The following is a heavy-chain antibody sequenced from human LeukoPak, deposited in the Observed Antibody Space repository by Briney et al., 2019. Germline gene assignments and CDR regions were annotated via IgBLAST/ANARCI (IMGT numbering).Heavy chain of an antibody. CDR1: GVTFSSYS. Sequence: PGGSLILSCAASGVTFSSYSMHWVRQAPGKGLEWVAVISYDGSNKYYADSVKGRFTISRDNSKNTLYLQMNSLRAEDTAVYYCARGYCSGGSCDPLDYWGQGTLVTVSS. V-gene: IGHV3-30*04. CDR2: ISYDGSNK. J-gene: IGHJ4*02. D-gene: IGHD2-15*01. CDR3: ARGYCSGGSCDPLDY.